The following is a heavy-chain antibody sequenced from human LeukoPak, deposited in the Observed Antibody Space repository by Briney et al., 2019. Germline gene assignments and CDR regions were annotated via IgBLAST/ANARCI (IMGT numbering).Heavy chain of an antibody. CDR3: AKEGPNSSGYQPLDY. Sequence: PGRSLRLSCAAPGFTLGDYAMHWVRQAPGKGPEWVSGICWNSGCIGYADSVKGRFTISRDNAKNSLYLQMSSLRAEDTALYYCAKEGPNSSGYQPLDYWGQGTLVTVSS. D-gene: IGHD3-22*01. CDR1: GFTLGDYA. CDR2: ICWNSGCI. J-gene: IGHJ4*02. V-gene: IGHV3-9*01.